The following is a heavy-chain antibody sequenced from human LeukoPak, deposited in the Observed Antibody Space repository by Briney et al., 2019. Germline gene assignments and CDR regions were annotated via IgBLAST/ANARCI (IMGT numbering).Heavy chain of an antibody. CDR2: INPNSGGT. Sequence: ASVKVSYKASGYTFTGYYMHWVRQAPGQGLEWMGWINPNSGGTNYAQKFQGRVTMTRDTSISTTYMELSRLRSDDTAVYYCARDSFSSGWYYYYYYMDVWGKGTTVTVFS. V-gene: IGHV1-2*02. CDR3: ARDSFSSGWYYYYYYMDV. D-gene: IGHD6-19*01. J-gene: IGHJ6*03. CDR1: GYTFTGYY.